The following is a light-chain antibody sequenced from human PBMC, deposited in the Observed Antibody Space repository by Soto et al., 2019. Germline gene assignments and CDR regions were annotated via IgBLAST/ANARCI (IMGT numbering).Light chain of an antibody. Sequence: EIVLTQSPGTLSLSPGERATLSCRASQTVSSNYLAWYQRKPGQAPRLLIYSASTRATGIPDRFSGSGSGTDFTLTISRLEPEDFAVYYCQQYGTSPLTFGGGTKVDIK. CDR2: SAS. CDR3: QQYGTSPLT. V-gene: IGKV3-20*01. CDR1: QTVSSNY. J-gene: IGKJ4*01.